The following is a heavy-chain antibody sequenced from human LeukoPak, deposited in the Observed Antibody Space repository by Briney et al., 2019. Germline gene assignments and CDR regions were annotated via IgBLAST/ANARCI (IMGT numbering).Heavy chain of an antibody. J-gene: IGHJ5*02. CDR2: ISAYNGNT. Sequence: LRASVTVSCKASGYTFTSYGISWGRQAPGQGLEWMVWISAYNGNTNYAQKLQGRVTMTTDTSTSTAYMELRSLRSDDTAVYYCARFPTYSGYESNWFDPWGQGTLVTVSP. V-gene: IGHV1-18*04. CDR3: ARFPTYSGYESNWFDP. D-gene: IGHD5-12*01. CDR1: GYTFTSYG.